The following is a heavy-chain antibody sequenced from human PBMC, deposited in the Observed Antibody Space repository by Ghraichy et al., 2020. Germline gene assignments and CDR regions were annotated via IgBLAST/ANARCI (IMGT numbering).Heavy chain of an antibody. J-gene: IGHJ4*02. CDR1: GFTFISYA. CDR2: ISGSGGST. D-gene: IGHD6-19*01. CDR3: AKDHLPAGIAVLFYY. V-gene: IGHV3-23*01. Sequence: GGSLRLSCAASGFTFISYAMSWVRQAPGKGLEWVSAISGSGGSTYYADSVKGRFTISRDNSKNTLYLQMNSLRAEDTAVYYCAKDHLPAGIAVLFYYWGQGTLVTVSS.